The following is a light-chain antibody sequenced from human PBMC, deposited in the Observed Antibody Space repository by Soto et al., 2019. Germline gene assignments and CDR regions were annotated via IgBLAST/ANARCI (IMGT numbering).Light chain of an antibody. CDR2: GNS. V-gene: IGLV1-40*01. CDR3: QSYDSSLSALYF. CDR1: SSNIGAGYD. Sequence: QSVLTQPPSVSGAPGQRVTISCTGSSSNIGAGYDVHWYQQLPGTAPKLLIYGNSNRPSGVPDRFSGSKSGTSASLAITGLQAEDEADDYCQSYDSSLSALYFFGTGTKVTVL. J-gene: IGLJ1*01.